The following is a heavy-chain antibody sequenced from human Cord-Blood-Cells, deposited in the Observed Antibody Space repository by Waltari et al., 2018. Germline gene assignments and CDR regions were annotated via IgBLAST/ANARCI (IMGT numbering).Heavy chain of an antibody. V-gene: IGHV3-30*02. CDR3: ATSTLGVFDY. J-gene: IGHJ4*02. CDR1: GSTFSSYG. D-gene: IGHD1-26*01. CDR2: IRYDGSNK. Sequence: QVQLVESGGGVVQPGGSLRLSCAASGSTFSSYGMHWVRQAPGKGLEWVAFIRYDGSNKYYADSVKGRFTISRDNSKNTLYLQMNSLRAEDTAVYYCATSTLGVFDYWGQGTLVTVSS.